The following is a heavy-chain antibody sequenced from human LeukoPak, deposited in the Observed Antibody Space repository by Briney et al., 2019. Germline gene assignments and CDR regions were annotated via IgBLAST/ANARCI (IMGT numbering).Heavy chain of an antibody. CDR3: ARDGVNGDHDY. V-gene: IGHV4-39*07. Sequence: SETLSLTCTVSGGSISSSGYYWGWIRQPPGKGLEWIGSIYHSGSTYYNPSLKSRVTISVDTSKNQFSLKLSSVTAADTAVYYCARDGVNGDHDYWGQGTLVTVSS. CDR1: GGSISSSGYY. D-gene: IGHD4-17*01. CDR2: IYHSGST. J-gene: IGHJ4*02.